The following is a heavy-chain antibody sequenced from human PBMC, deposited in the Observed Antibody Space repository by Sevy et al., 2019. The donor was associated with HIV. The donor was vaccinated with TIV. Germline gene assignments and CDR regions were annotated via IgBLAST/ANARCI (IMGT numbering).Heavy chain of an antibody. CDR3: ASRMETISGFDP. V-gene: IGHV1-69*01. CDR2: IIPIFGTA. CDR1: GGTFSSYA. Sequence: ASVKVSCKASGGTFSSYAISWVRQAPGQGLEWMGGIIPIFGTANYAQKFQGRVTITADECTSTAYMELSSLRSEDTAVYYCASRMETISGFDPWGQGTLVTVSS. D-gene: IGHD1-1*01. J-gene: IGHJ5*02.